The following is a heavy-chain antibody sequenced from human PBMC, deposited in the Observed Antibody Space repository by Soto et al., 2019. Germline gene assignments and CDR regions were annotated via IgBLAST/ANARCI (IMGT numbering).Heavy chain of an antibody. V-gene: IGHV3-72*01. CDR1: GFSFSDYY. Sequence: EVQLVESGGGLVQPGGSLRLSCAASGFSFSDYYINWVRQAPGKGLEWVGRTRNKASSYTTDYAAFVKGRYTISRDDSKNLIYMQRNSLKTEDTAVYYCARAGSSSGPAYEYWGQGTLVTVSS. D-gene: IGHD3-22*01. CDR2: TRNKASSYTT. CDR3: ARAGSSSGPAYEY. J-gene: IGHJ4*02.